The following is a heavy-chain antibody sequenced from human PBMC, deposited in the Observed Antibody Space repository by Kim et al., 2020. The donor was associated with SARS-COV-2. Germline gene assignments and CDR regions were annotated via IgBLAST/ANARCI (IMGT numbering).Heavy chain of an antibody. CDR2: INPNSGGT. Sequence: ASVKVSCKASGYTFTGYHMHWVRQAPGQGLEWMGWINPNSGGTNYAQKFQGWVTMTRDTSISTAYMELSRLRSDDTAVYYCARDLGNTMVRGVMVYWGQGTLVTVSS. V-gene: IGHV1-2*04. D-gene: IGHD3-10*01. CDR1: GYTFTGYH. J-gene: IGHJ4*02. CDR3: ARDLGNTMVRGVMVY.